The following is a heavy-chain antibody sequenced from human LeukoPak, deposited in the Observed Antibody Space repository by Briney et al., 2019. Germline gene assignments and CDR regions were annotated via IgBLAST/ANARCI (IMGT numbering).Heavy chain of an antibody. V-gene: IGHV1-69*06. J-gene: IGHJ4*02. D-gene: IGHD2-15*01. Sequence: ASVKVSCKASGGTFIMYAISWVRQAPGQGLEWMGRIIPIFGTANYAQKFQGRVTITADKSTSTAYMELSSLRSEDTAVYYCARAGDQYCSGGRCPMGYWGQGALVTVSA. CDR3: ARAGDQYCSGGRCPMGY. CDR2: IIPIFGTA. CDR1: GGTFIMYA.